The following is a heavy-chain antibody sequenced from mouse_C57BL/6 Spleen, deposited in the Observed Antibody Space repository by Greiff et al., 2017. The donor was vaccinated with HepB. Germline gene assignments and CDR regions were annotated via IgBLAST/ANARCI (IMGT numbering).Heavy chain of an antibody. CDR3: ARHEKTAQAAMDY. CDR1: GFSLTSYG. J-gene: IGHJ4*01. Sequence: VKVVESGPGLVAPSQSLSITCTVSGFSLTSYGVHWVRQPPGKGLEWLVVIWSDGSTTYNSALKSRLSISKDNSKSQVFLKMNSLQTDDTAMYYCARHEKTAQAAMDYWGQGTSVTVSS. V-gene: IGHV2-6-1*01. D-gene: IGHD3-2*02. CDR2: IWSDGST.